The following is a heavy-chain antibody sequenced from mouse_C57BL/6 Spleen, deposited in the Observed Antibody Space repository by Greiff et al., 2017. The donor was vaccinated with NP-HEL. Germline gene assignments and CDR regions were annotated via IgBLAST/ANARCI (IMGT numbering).Heavy chain of an antibody. CDR1: GYTFTSYW. V-gene: IGHV1-69*01. CDR2: IDPSDSYT. D-gene: IGHD1-1*01. Sequence: VQLQQPGAELVMPGASVKLSCKASGYTFTSYWMHWVKQRPGQGLEWIGEIDPSDSYTNYNQKFKGKSTLTVDKSSSTAYMQLSSLTSEDSAVYYCARNSYGSSYDWYFDVWGTGTTVTVSS. CDR3: ARNSYGSSYDWYFDV. J-gene: IGHJ1*03.